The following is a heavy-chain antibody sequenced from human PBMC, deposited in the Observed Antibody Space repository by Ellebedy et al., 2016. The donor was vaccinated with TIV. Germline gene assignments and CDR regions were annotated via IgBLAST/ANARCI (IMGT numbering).Heavy chain of an antibody. CDR2: ISRSSNYI. D-gene: IGHD6-13*01. CDR1: GFTFDNYY. CDR3: ARHSGYSSRGLFYYYGMDV. Sequence: PGGSLRLSCAASGFTFDNYYMNWVRQAPGKGLEWVSSISRSSNYIYYADSVKGRFTISRDDAKNSVYLQMNSLRAEDTAIYYCARHSGYSSRGLFYYYGMDVWGQGTTVTVSS. V-gene: IGHV3-21*06. J-gene: IGHJ6*02.